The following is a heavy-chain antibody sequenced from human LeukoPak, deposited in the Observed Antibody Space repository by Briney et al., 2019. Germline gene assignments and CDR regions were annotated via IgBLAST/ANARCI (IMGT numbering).Heavy chain of an antibody. V-gene: IGHV3-21*01. CDR2: ISSSSSYI. D-gene: IGHD6-13*01. CDR3: AGHSSSWYDAFDI. J-gene: IGHJ3*02. Sequence: PGGSLRLSCAASGFTFSSYSMNWVRQAPGKGLEWVSSISSSSSYIYSADSVKGRFTISRDNAKNSLYLQMNSLRVEDTAVYYCAGHSSSWYDAFDIWGQGTMVTVSS. CDR1: GFTFSSYS.